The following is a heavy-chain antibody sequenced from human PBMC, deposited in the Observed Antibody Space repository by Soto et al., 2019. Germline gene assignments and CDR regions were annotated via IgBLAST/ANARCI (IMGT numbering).Heavy chain of an antibody. J-gene: IGHJ6*02. CDR2: IYYIGST. CDR3: DRGYYYDSSGYSNPLHYYYYGMDV. V-gene: IGHV4-30-4*01. D-gene: IGHD3-22*01. CDR1: GGSISSGDYY. Sequence: PSETLSLTCTASGGSISSGDYYWSWIRHPPGNGLEWIGYIYYIGSTYYNPSLKSRVTISVDTSKNQFSLKLSSVTAADTAVYYCDRGYYYDSSGYSNPLHYYYYGMDVWGQGTTLTV.